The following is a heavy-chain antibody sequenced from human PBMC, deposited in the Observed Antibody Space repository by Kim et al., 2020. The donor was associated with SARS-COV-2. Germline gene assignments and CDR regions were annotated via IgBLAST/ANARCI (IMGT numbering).Heavy chain of an antibody. CDR3: AREYSVYDFYLDY. V-gene: IGHV1-3*01. CDR2: INAGNGNT. D-gene: IGHD5-12*01. Sequence: ASVKVSCKASGYTFSSYAMHWVRQALGQRLEWMGWINAGNGNTKYSQKFQGRVTITRDTSASTAYMELSSLRSEDTAVYYCAREYSVYDFYLDYWGQGTLVTVSS. J-gene: IGHJ4*02. CDR1: GYTFSSYA.